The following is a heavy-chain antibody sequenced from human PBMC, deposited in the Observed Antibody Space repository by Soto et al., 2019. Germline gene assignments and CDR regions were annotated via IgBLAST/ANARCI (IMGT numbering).Heavy chain of an antibody. V-gene: IGHV5-51*01. CDR3: VRQGGEYYDSSGYYYHF. CDR2: IYPGASET. J-gene: IGHJ4*02. Sequence: LGESLKISCKGSGYDFASYWIGWVRQMPGKGLDWVGIIYPGASETRYSPSFQGQVTISADKSITTAYLQWSSLKASDTAMYFCVRQGGEYYDSSGYYYHFWGQGTPVTVYS. CDR1: GYDFASYW. D-gene: IGHD3-22*01.